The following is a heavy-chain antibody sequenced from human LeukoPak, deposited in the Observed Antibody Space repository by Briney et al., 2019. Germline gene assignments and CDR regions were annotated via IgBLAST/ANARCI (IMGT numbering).Heavy chain of an antibody. D-gene: IGHD3-9*01. V-gene: IGHV4-59*12. CDR2: IYYSGST. Sequence: SETLSLTCTVSGGSISSYYWSWIRQPPGKGLEWIGYIYYSGSTNYNPSLKSRVTISVDTSKNQFSLKLSSVTAADTAVYYCARVRPNYDILTGYAQAFDAFDIWGQGTMVTVSS. CDR3: ARVRPNYDILTGYAQAFDAFDI. J-gene: IGHJ3*02. CDR1: GGSISSYY.